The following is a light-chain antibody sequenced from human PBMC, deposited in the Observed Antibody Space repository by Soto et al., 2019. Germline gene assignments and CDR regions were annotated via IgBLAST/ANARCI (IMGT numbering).Light chain of an antibody. CDR3: QQSYSTPPTT. CDR2: ATS. CDR1: LSISSY. V-gene: IGKV1-39*01. Sequence: DIQLTQSPSSLSASVGDRVTITCRASLSISSYLNWYQQRPGKAPNLLIYATSSLRTGVPSRFRGSRSGADFTLTISNLQPEDFATYYCQQSYSTPPTTFGQGTRLEIK. J-gene: IGKJ5*01.